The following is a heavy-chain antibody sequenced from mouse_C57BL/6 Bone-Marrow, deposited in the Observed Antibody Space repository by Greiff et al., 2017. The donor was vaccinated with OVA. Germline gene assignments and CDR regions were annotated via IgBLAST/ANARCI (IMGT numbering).Heavy chain of an antibody. V-gene: IGHV5-4*01. Sequence: EVQRVESGGGLVKPGGSLKLSCAASGFTFSSYAMSWVRQTPEKRLEWVATISAGGSYTYYPDNVKGRFTISRDNAKNNLYLQMSHLKSEDTAMYYCARDDGYYLYYFDYWGQGTTLTVSA. CDR3: ARDDGYYLYYFDY. J-gene: IGHJ2*01. D-gene: IGHD2-3*01. CDR1: GFTFSSYA. CDR2: ISAGGSYT.